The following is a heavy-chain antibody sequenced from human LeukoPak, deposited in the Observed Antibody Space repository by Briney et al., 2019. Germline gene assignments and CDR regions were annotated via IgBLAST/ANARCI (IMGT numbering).Heavy chain of an antibody. J-gene: IGHJ4*02. D-gene: IGHD6-19*01. CDR1: GGSISSSNW. V-gene: IGHV4-4*02. Sequence: SETLSLTCAASGGSISSSNWWSWVRQPPGKGLEWIGEIYHSGSTNYNPSLKSRVTISVDKSKNQFSLKLSSVTAADTAVYYCARDLACLAVAGCFVLWGQGTLVTVSS. CDR2: IYHSGST. CDR3: ARDLACLAVAGCFVL.